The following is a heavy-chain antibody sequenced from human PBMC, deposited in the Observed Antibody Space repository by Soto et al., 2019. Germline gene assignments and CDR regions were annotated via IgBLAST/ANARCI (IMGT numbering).Heavy chain of an antibody. Sequence: GSLRLSCAASGFTFSNYAMSWVRQAPGKGLEWVSGISGSGGSTYYADSVKGRFTISRDNSRNTLFLQMNSLRAEDTAVYYCARDYYKYYDSSGYYRSPAYWGQGTLVTVSS. V-gene: IGHV3-23*01. CDR2: ISGSGGST. D-gene: IGHD3-22*01. CDR1: GFTFSNYA. CDR3: ARDYYKYYDSSGYYRSPAY. J-gene: IGHJ4*02.